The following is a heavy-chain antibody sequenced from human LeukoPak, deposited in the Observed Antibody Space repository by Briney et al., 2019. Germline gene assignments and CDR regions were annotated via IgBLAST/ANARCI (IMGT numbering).Heavy chain of an antibody. V-gene: IGHV4-59*01. D-gene: IGHD3-10*01. CDR1: GASISSYY. Sequence: SETLSLTGTVSGASISSYYWSWIRQPPGKGLEWIGYIYYSGSTNYNPSLKSRVSISVDTSKNQFSLKLSSVTAADTAVYYCARGSLWFGETPFDPWGQGTLVTVSS. J-gene: IGHJ5*02. CDR3: ARGSLWFGETPFDP. CDR2: IYYSGST.